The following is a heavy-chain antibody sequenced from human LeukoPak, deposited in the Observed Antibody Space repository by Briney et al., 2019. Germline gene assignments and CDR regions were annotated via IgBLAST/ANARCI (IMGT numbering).Heavy chain of an antibody. Sequence: GGSLRLSCAASGFTFSSYGMHWVRQAPGKGLEWVAVISYDGSNKYYADSVKGRFTISRDNSKNTLYLQMNSLRAEDTAVYYCAKERGNYGYYYFDYWGQGTLVTVSS. J-gene: IGHJ4*02. CDR1: GFTFSSYG. CDR3: AKERGNYGYYYFDY. CDR2: ISYDGSNK. D-gene: IGHD4-17*01. V-gene: IGHV3-30*18.